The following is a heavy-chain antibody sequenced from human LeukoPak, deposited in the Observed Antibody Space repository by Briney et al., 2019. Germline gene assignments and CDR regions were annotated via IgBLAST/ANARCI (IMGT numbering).Heavy chain of an antibody. V-gene: IGHV3-23*01. CDR3: AKESRDFAPDS. Sequence: PGGTLRLSCAASGFTFSNYGMGWVRQTPGRGLDWVSAISASADSTYYADSVKGRFTISRDSSKNTLYLQMNSLSADDTAVYYCAKESRDFAPDSWGQGTLVTVSS. CDR1: GFTFSNYG. CDR2: ISASADST. J-gene: IGHJ4*02. D-gene: IGHD3/OR15-3a*01.